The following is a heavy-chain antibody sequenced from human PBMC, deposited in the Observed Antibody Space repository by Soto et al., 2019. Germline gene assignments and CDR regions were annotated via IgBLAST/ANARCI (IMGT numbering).Heavy chain of an antibody. CDR3: AGAPHVLLWFGDPRHYGMDV. D-gene: IGHD3-10*01. J-gene: IGHJ6*02. V-gene: IGHV3-33*01. Sequence: PAGSLRLSCAASRFTFSSYGMHWVRQAPGKGLEWVAVIWYDGSNKYYADSVKGRFTISRDNSKNTLYLQMNSLRAEDTAVYYCAGAPHVLLWFGDPRHYGMDVWGQGTTVTVSS. CDR1: RFTFSSYG. CDR2: IWYDGSNK.